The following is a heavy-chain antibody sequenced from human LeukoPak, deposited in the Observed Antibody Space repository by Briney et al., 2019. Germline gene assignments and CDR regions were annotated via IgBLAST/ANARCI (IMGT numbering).Heavy chain of an antibody. D-gene: IGHD3-10*01. J-gene: IGHJ4*02. CDR2: IYSSGST. CDR3: ARDSPYYGSGSYLP. CDR1: GGSINSYY. V-gene: IGHV4-4*07. Sequence: PSETLSLTCTVSGGSINSYYWSWIRQPAGKGLEWIGRIYSSGSTDYNPSLKSRVTMSVDTSKNQFSLKLSSVTAADTAVYYRARDSPYYGSGSYLPWGQGTLVTVSS.